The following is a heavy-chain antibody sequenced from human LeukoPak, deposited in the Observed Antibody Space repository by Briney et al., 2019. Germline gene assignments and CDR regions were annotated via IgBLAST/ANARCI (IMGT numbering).Heavy chain of an antibody. J-gene: IGHJ4*02. CDR3: ARDFGYQLPSREWLN. V-gene: IGHV3-21*01. Sequence: PGGSLRLSCAASGFTFSSYSLNWVRQAPGKGLEWVSSISSTSSFIYYADSVKGRFTISRDNSKNTLYLQMNSLRAEDTAVYYCARDFGYQLPSREWLNWGQGTLVTVSS. CDR2: ISSTSSFI. CDR1: GFTFSSYS. D-gene: IGHD2-2*01.